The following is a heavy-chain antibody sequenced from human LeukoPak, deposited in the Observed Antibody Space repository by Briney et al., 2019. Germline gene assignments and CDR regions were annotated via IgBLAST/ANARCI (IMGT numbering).Heavy chain of an antibody. D-gene: IGHD6-13*01. CDR3: ARLSTGWYGHFDF. CDR1: GFTLSYNW. CDR2: IKEDGSEK. J-gene: IGHJ4*02. Sequence: GGSLRLSCAASGFTLSYNWMSWVRRAPGKGLEWVASIKEDGSEKYYVDSVKGRFTISRDNAKNSLYLQMNSLRAEDTAVYYCARLSTGWYGHFDFWGQGTLVTVSS. V-gene: IGHV3-7*03.